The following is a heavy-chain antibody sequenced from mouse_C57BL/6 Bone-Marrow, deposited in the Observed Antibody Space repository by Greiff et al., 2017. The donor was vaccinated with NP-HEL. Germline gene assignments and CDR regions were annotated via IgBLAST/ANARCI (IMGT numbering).Heavy chain of an antibody. Sequence: EVKVVESGGGLVKPGGSLKLSCAASGFTFSDYGMHWVRQAPEKGLEWVAYISSGSSTIYYADTVKGRFTISRDNAKNTLFLQMTSLRSEDTAMYYCARPSLTAQATWAMDYWGQGTSVTVSS. CDR2: ISSGSSTI. V-gene: IGHV5-17*01. J-gene: IGHJ4*01. CDR1: GFTFSDYG. D-gene: IGHD3-2*02. CDR3: ARPSLTAQATWAMDY.